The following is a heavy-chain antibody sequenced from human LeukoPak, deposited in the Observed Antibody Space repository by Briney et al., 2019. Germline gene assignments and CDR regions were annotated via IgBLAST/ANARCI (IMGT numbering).Heavy chain of an antibody. Sequence: GGSLRLSCAASGFTFSSYAMSWVRQAPGKGLEWVSAISGSGGSTYYADSVKGRFTISRDNSKSTLYLQMNSLRAEDTAVYHCATDPWIQLWLGAFDIWGQGTMVTVSS. CDR1: GFTFSSYA. CDR2: ISGSGGST. J-gene: IGHJ3*02. V-gene: IGHV3-23*01. CDR3: ATDPWIQLWLGAFDI. D-gene: IGHD5-18*01.